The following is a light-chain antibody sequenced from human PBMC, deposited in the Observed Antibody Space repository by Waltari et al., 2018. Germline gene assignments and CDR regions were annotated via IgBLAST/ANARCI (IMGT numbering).Light chain of an antibody. J-gene: IGLJ3*02. CDR1: SSNLGSNYH. CDR2: ATN. V-gene: IGLV1-40*01. CDR3: QSYDNSLHGIV. Sequence: QSVLTQPPSVSGAPGQRVTISCTGTSSNLGSNYHVHWYQKLPGRAPRPIIFATNSRPSYRPSGVPDRFSGSKAGTLASLAITRLQAEDEADYYCQSYDNSLHGIVFGGGTKLTVL.